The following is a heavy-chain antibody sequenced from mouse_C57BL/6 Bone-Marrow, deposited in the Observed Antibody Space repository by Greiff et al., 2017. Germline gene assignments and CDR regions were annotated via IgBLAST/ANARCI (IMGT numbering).Heavy chain of an antibody. V-gene: IGHV1-59*01. CDR3: AKAGNYFDY. CDR1: GYTFTSYW. J-gene: IGHJ2*01. CDR2: IDPSDSYT. D-gene: IGHD4-1*01. Sequence: VQLQQPGAELVRPGTSVKLSCKASGYTFTSYWMPRVKQRPGQGLEWIGVIDPSDSYTNYNQKFKGKATLTVDTSSSTAYMQLSSLTSEDSAVYYCAKAGNYFDYWGQGTTLTVSS.